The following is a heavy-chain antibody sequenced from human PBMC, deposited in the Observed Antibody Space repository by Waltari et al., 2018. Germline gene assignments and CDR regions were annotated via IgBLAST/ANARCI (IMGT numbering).Heavy chain of an antibody. CDR3: ARFTQVAGSSLLDY. Sequence: QLQLQESGPGLVKPSETLSLTCTVSGDSSTSSLDYCGWIRQPPGKRFEWIGIINYSGTTYYNPSLRSQVTMSVDMSKYQFSLKLTSVTAADTAVYYCARFTQVAGSSLLDYWGQGTLVTVSS. D-gene: IGHD6-19*01. CDR2: INYSGTT. J-gene: IGHJ4*02. V-gene: IGHV4-39*01. CDR1: GDSSTSSLDY.